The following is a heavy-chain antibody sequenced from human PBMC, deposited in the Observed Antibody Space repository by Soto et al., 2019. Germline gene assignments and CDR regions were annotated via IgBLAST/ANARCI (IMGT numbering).Heavy chain of an antibody. CDR2: INWNGGTI. V-gene: IGHV3-9*01. J-gene: IGHJ5*02. CDR3: AKDLYSSVWHWFDP. Sequence: EVQLVESGGGLVQPGTSLRLSCAASGFTFDEYAMHWVWQVPGKGLEWVSGINWNGGTIAYADSVKGRFTISRDNAKNSLYLQMNSLRAEDTAFYYCAKDLYSSVWHWFDPWGQGTLVTVSS. CDR1: GFTFDEYA. D-gene: IGHD6-19*01.